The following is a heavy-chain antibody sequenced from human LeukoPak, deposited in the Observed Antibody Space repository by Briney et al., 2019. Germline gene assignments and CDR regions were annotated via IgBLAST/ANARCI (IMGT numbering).Heavy chain of an antibody. CDR2: ISGSGGST. CDR3: AKSFRVRGVIITGDYYYGMDV. CDR1: GFTFSNFW. D-gene: IGHD3-10*01. V-gene: IGHV3-23*01. J-gene: IGHJ6*02. Sequence: AGGSLRLSCTASGFTFSNFWMGWVRQAPGKGLEWVSAISGSGGSTYYADSVKGRFTISRDNSKNTLYLQMNSLRAEDTAVYYCAKSFRVRGVIITGDYYYGMDVWGQGTTVTVSS.